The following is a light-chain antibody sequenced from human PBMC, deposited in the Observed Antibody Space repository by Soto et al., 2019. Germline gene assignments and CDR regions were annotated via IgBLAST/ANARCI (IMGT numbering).Light chain of an antibody. CDR1: QSISSW. CDR2: DAS. CDR3: QQYNCFLT. Sequence: DIQMTQSPSTLSASVGDRVTITCRASQSISSWLAWYQQKPGKAPKLLIYDASSLESWVPSRFSGSGSGTEFTLTISSLQPDDFATYYCQQYNCFLTFGGGTTGEIK. V-gene: IGKV1-5*01. J-gene: IGKJ4*01.